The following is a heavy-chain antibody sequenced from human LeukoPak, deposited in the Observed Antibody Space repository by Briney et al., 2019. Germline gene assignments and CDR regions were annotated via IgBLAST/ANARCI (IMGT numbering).Heavy chain of an antibody. CDR2: LYSDGST. Sequence: PGGSLRLSCAASGFTVITDDMTWVRQAPGKGLEWVSVLYSDGSTKCADSVQGRFTISRDNSKNTLYLEMNSLSPDDTAVYYCARGVEPLAANTLAYWGQGTLVTVSS. CDR1: GFTVITDD. CDR3: ARGVEPLAANTLAY. V-gene: IGHV3-53*01. D-gene: IGHD1-14*01. J-gene: IGHJ4*02.